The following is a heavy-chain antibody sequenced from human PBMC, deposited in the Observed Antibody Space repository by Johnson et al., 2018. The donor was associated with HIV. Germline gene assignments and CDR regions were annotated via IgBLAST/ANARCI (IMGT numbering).Heavy chain of an antibody. J-gene: IGHJ3*02. CDR1: GFTFSSYA. CDR3: ARDKPIVVVMKSDAFDI. D-gene: IGHD3-22*01. Sequence: QVQLVESGGGVVQPGRSLRLSCAASGFTFSSYAMHWVRQAPGKGLEWVAVISYDGSNKYYADSVKGRFTISRDNSKNSLYLQMNSRRAEDTAVYYCARDKPIVVVMKSDAFDIWGQGTMVTVSS. V-gene: IGHV3-30*04. CDR2: ISYDGSNK.